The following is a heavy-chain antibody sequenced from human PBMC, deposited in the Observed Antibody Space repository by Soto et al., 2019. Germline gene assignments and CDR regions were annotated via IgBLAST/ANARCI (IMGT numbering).Heavy chain of an antibody. V-gene: IGHV3-30-3*01. CDR1: GFPFSSYA. D-gene: IGHD3-16*01. CDR3: ARVWGAYPNFDC. Sequence: QVQLLESGGGVVQPGRSLRLSCAASGFPFSSYALHWVGQAPGRGLEWVAAISNDGGNKFYADSVKGRFSISRDTSKKTLYLQMNSLRAADTAVYYCARVWGAYPNFDCWGQGTLVTVSS. J-gene: IGHJ4*02. CDR2: ISNDGGNK.